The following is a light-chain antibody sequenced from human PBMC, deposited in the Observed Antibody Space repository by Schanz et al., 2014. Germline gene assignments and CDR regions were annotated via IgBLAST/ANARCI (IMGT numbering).Light chain of an antibody. CDR3: QQYHNRYT. CDR1: QSVGSN. CDR2: GAS. Sequence: EVVLTQSPAILSLSAGERATLSCRASQSVGSNLAWHQLRPGQAPRLLIYGASTRATGVPSRFSGRGSGTEFTLTISSLQAEDFAVYYCQQYHNRYTFGQGTKLEIK. J-gene: IGKJ2*01. V-gene: IGKV3-15*01.